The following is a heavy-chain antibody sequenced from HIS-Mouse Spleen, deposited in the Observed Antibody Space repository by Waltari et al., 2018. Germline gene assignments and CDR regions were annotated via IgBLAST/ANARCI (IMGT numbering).Heavy chain of an antibody. V-gene: IGHV3-7*01. D-gene: IGHD5-12*01. CDR3: ARDGRGYSGYD. Sequence: EVQLVESGGGLVQPGGSLRLSCAASGFTFSSYWMSWVRQAPGKGREWVANIKKDGSGKYYVDSVKGRFTISRDNAKNSLYLQMNSLRAEDTAVYYCARDGRGYSGYDWGQGTLVTVSS. CDR1: GFTFSSYW. CDR2: IKKDGSGK. J-gene: IGHJ4*02.